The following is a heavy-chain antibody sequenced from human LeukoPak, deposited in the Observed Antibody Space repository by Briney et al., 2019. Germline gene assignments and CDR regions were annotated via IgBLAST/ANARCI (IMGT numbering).Heavy chain of an antibody. D-gene: IGHD3-22*01. CDR1: GFTFSSYR. CDR2: ISSSSSTI. J-gene: IGHJ4*02. Sequence: GGSLRLSCAASGFTFSSYRMNWVRQAPGKGLEWVSYISSSSSTIYYADSVKGRFTISRDNAKNSLYLQMNSLRAEDTAVYYCAREQYYDSSGYWGYWGQGTLVTVSS. CDR3: AREQYYDSSGYWGY. V-gene: IGHV3-48*04.